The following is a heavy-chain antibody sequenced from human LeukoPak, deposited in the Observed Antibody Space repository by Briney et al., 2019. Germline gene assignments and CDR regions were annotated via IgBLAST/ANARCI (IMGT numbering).Heavy chain of an antibody. D-gene: IGHD4-17*01. V-gene: IGHV4-59*01. CDR1: GGSISSYY. Sequence: SETLSLTCTVSGGSISSYYWSWIRQPPGKRLEWIGYIYYSGSTNYNPSLKSRVTISVDTSKNQFSLKLSSVTAADTAVYYCARYDYGDYDYYGMDVWGQGTTVTVSS. CDR2: IYYSGST. J-gene: IGHJ6*02. CDR3: ARYDYGDYDYYGMDV.